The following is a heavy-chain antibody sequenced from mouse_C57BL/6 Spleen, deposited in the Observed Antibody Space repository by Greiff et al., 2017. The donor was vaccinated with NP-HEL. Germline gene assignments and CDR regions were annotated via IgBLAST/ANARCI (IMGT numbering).Heavy chain of an antibody. D-gene: IGHD1-1*01. Sequence: DVKLVESEGGLVQPGSSMKLSCTASGFTFSDYYMAWVRQVPEKGLEWVANINYDGSSTYYLDSLKSRFIISRDNAKNILYLQMSSRKSEDTATYYCARGHYYGSSHVDFDVWGTGTTVTVSS. CDR2: INYDGSST. CDR1: GFTFSDYY. J-gene: IGHJ1*03. CDR3: ARGHYYGSSHVDFDV. V-gene: IGHV5-16*01.